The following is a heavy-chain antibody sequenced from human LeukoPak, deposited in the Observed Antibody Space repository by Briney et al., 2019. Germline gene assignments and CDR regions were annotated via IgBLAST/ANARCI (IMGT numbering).Heavy chain of an antibody. V-gene: IGHV3-23*01. J-gene: IGHJ4*02. D-gene: IGHD6-19*01. Sequence: GGSLRLSCAASGFTFSSYAMSWVRQAPGKGLEWVSAISGSGGSTYYADSVKGRFTISRDNSKNTLYLQMNSLRAEDTAVYYYAKARSLAVAGTVMDYWGQGTLVTVSS. CDR1: GFTFSSYA. CDR2: ISGSGGST. CDR3: AKARSLAVAGTVMDY.